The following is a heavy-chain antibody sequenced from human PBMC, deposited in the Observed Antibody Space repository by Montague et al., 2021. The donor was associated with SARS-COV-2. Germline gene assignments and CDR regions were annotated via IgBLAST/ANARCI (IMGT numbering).Heavy chain of an antibody. V-gene: IGHV3-48*03. CDR2: MSSSGSTI. CDR1: GFTFSSYE. D-gene: IGHD6-19*01. CDR3: AREGRGEQWLVRAFDI. J-gene: IGHJ3*02. Sequence: SLRLSCAASGFTFSSYEMNWVRQAPGKGLEWVSNMSSSGSTIYYADSVKGRFTIPRDNAKNSLYLQMNSLRAEDTAVYYCAREGRGEQWLVRAFDIWGQGTMVTVSS.